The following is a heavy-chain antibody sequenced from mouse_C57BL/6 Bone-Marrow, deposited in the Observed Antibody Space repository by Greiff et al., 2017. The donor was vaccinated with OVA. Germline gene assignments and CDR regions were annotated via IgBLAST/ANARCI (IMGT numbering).Heavy chain of an antibody. V-gene: IGHV1-47*01. J-gene: IGHJ3*01. Sequence: QVHVKQSGAELVKPGASVKMSCKASGYTFTTYPIEWMKQNHGKSLEWIGNFHPYNDDTKYNEKFKGKATLTVEKSSSTVYLELSRLTSDDSAVHYCARRYDYDGDYGYAWFAYWGQGTLVTVSA. D-gene: IGHD2-4*01. CDR2: FHPYNDDT. CDR1: GYTFTTYP. CDR3: ARRYDYDGDYGYAWFAY.